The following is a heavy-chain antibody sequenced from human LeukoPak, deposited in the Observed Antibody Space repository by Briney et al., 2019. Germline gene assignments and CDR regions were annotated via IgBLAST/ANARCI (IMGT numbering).Heavy chain of an antibody. CDR1: GYTFTGYY. Sequence: ASVKVSCKASGYTFTGYYTHWVRQAPGQGLEWMGWINPNSGGTNYAQKFQGRVTMTRDTSISTAYMELSRLRSDDTAVYYCARLYRFLDAWGMDVWGQGTTVTVSS. D-gene: IGHD3-3*01. J-gene: IGHJ6*02. CDR3: ARLYRFLDAWGMDV. V-gene: IGHV1-2*02. CDR2: INPNSGGT.